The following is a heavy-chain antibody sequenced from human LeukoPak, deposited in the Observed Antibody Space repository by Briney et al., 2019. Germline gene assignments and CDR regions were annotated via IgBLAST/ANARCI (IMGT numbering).Heavy chain of an antibody. CDR3: ATVGGSYSPADY. Sequence: QPGRSLRLSCAASGFTFDDYAMHWVRQAPGKGLEWVSGISWNSGSVGYVDSAKGRFTISRDNAKNSLYLQMNSLRAEDTAEYYCATVGGSYSPADYWGQGTLVTVSS. J-gene: IGHJ4*02. CDR1: GFTFDDYA. V-gene: IGHV3-9*01. D-gene: IGHD1-26*01. CDR2: ISWNSGSV.